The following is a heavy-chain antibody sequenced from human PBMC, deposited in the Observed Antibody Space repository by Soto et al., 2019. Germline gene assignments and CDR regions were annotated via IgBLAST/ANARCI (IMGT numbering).Heavy chain of an antibody. D-gene: IGHD3-3*01. CDR1: GFTFSSYW. V-gene: IGHV3-7*01. CDR3: ARALITIFGVVADPSVDY. CDR2: IKQDGSED. J-gene: IGHJ4*02. Sequence: EVQLVESGGGLVQPGGSLRLSCAASGFTFSSYWMSWVRQAPGKGLEWVANIKQDGSEDYFVDSVKGRFTISRDNAKSSLYLQMNSLRAEDTAMYYCARALITIFGVVADPSVDYWGQGTLVTVSS.